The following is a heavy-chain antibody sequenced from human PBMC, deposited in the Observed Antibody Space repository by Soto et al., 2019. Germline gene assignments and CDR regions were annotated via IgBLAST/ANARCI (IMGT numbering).Heavy chain of an antibody. D-gene: IGHD2-2*01. CDR2: ISWDGGST. CDR3: AKAYCSSTSCDRYYYYGMDV. J-gene: IGHJ6*02. V-gene: IGHV3-43D*04. Sequence: GGSLRLSXAASGFTFDDYAMHWVRQAPGKGLEWVSLISWDGGSTYYADSVKGRFTISRDNSKNSLYLQMNSLRAEDTALYYCAKAYCSSTSCDRYYYYGMDVWGQGTTVTVSS. CDR1: GFTFDDYA.